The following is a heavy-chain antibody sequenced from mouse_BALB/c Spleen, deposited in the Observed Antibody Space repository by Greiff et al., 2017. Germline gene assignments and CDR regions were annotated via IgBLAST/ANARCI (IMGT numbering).Heavy chain of an antibody. J-gene: IGHJ2*01. D-gene: IGHD3-3*01. CDR2: ISSGSSTI. Sequence: EVQVVESGGGLVQPGGSRKLSCAASGFTFSSFGMHWVRQAPEKGLEWVAYISSGSSTIYYADTVKGRFTISRDNPKNTLFLQMTSLRSEDTAMYYCARRAIGYYFDYWGQGTTLTVSS. CDR1: GFTFSSFG. V-gene: IGHV5-17*02. CDR3: ARRAIGYYFDY.